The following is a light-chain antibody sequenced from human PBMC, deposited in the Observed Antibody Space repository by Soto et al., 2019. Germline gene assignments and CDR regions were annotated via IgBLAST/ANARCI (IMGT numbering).Light chain of an antibody. CDR1: QGISSY. V-gene: IGKV1-8*01. J-gene: IGKJ4*01. Sequence: AIRMTQSPSSLSASTGDRVTITCRASQGISSYLAWYQQKPGKAPKLLIYAASTLQSGVPSRFSGSGSGTDFTLTICCLQSEDFATYYCQQYYSYPLTFGGGTKV. CDR3: QQYYSYPLT. CDR2: AAS.